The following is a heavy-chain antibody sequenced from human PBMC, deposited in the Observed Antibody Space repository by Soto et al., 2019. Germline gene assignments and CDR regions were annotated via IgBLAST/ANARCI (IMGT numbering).Heavy chain of an antibody. CDR1: GFTFSSYS. CDR2: ISSSSSYI. CDR3: AREYWYGDYLVQGDY. D-gene: IGHD4-17*01. Sequence: GGSLRLSCAASGFTFSSYSMNWVRQAPGKGLEWVSSISSSSSYIYYADSVKGRFTISRDNAKNSLYLQMNSLRAEDTAVYYCAREYWYGDYLVQGDYWGQGTLVTVSS. V-gene: IGHV3-21*01. J-gene: IGHJ4*02.